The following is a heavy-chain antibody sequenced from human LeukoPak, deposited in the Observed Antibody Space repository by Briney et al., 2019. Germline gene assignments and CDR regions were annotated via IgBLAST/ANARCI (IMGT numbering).Heavy chain of an antibody. V-gene: IGHV1-2*02. J-gene: IGHJ4*02. D-gene: IGHD1-14*01. CDR1: GYTFSGYY. Sequence: GASVKVSCKASGYTFSGYYIHWVRQAPGQGLEWMGWISPNSGATSYAQKFQGRVTLTKDTSLSAAYMELSRLTSDDTAVYYCARAPAPVKYNLDYWGQGTLVTVSS. CDR3: ARAPAPVKYNLDY. CDR2: ISPNSGAT.